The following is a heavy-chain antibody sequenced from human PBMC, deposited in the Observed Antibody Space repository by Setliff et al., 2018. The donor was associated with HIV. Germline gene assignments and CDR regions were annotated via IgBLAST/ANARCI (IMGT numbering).Heavy chain of an antibody. J-gene: IGHJ4*02. V-gene: IGHV3-15*01. CDR1: GFTFSYAW. CDR3: STTAGNSYGSFDY. Sequence: LSLSCAASGFTFSYAWMSWVRQAPGKGLEWVGRIKSKTDGGTTDYAAPVKGRFSISRDDSKNTLYLHINSLRIEDTGVYYCSTTAGNSYGSFDYWGQGTLVTVSS. D-gene: IGHD5-18*01. CDR2: IKSKTDGGTT.